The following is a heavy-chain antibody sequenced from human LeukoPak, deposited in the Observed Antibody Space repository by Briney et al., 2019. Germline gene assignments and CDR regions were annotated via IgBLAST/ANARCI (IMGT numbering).Heavy chain of an antibody. CDR3: TTEGAIVVVPAAIETTFDY. CDR2: XKSKTDGGTT. J-gene: IGHJ4*02. V-gene: IGHV3-15*01. D-gene: IGHD2-2*02. CDR1: GFTFSNAW. Sequence: PGGSLRLSCAASGFTFSNAWMSWVRQAPGKGLEXXXXXKSKTDGGTTDYAAPVKGRFTISRDDSKNTLYLQMNSLKTEDTAVYYCTTEGAIVVVPAAIETTFDYWGQGTLVTVSS.